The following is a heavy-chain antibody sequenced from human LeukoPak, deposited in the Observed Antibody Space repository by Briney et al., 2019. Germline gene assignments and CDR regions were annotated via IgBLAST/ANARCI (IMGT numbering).Heavy chain of an antibody. J-gene: IGHJ4*02. Sequence: GGSLRLSCAASGFTFSDFYMSWVRQAPGKGLEWVANINKDGSEEKYVDSVKGRFTISRDNAKNSLYLQMSSLRAGDTAVYYCARWPHCQDFWGRGTRVTVSS. V-gene: IGHV3-7*03. CDR1: GFTFSDFY. CDR3: ARWPHCQDF. CDR2: INKDGSEE.